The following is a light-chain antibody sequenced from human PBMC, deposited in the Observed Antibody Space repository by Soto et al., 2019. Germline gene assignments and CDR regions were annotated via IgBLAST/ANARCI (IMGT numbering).Light chain of an antibody. V-gene: IGLV2-8*01. CDR3: KSYAGSNTYV. CDR2: EVV. Sequence: QSALTQPPSASGSPGQSVTISCTGTTNDIGVYDFVSWYRHHPGKAPRLIIYEVVQRPSGVPDRFSGSKSGNTASLTVSGLQAADEADYFCKSYAGSNTYVFGSGTKLAVL. J-gene: IGLJ1*01. CDR1: TNDIGVYDF.